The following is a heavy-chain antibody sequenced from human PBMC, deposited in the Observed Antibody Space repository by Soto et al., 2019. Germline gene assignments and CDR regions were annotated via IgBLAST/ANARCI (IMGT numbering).Heavy chain of an antibody. J-gene: IGHJ4*02. D-gene: IGHD3-10*01. CDR1: GFTFSSYA. CDR3: AGDYNYGSGSNYPTSLMGY. Sequence: QVQLVESGGGVVQPGRSLRLSCAASGFTFSSYAMHWVRQAPGKGLEWVAVISYDGSNKYYADSVKGRFTISRDNCKNTLYLQMNNLRAEDTAVYYCAGDYNYGSGSNYPTSLMGYWGQGTMVTVSS. V-gene: IGHV3-30-3*01. CDR2: ISYDGSNK.